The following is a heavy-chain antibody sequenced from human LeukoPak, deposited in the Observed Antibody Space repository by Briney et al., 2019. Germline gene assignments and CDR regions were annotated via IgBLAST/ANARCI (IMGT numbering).Heavy chain of an antibody. CDR3: AKPSSGYHGGFDY. J-gene: IGHJ4*02. CDR2: IGGNSDTT. V-gene: IGHV3-23*01. CDR1: GFTFSSYA. Sequence: GGSLRLSCVASGFTFSSYAMSWVRQAPGKGPERVAAIGGNSDTTYYADSVRGRFTISRDNSKDTLFLQLNSLRAEDTAVYSCAKPSSGYHGGFDYWGQGTLVTVSS. D-gene: IGHD6-19*01.